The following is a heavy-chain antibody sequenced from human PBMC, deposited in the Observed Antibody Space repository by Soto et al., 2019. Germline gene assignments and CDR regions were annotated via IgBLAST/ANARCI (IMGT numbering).Heavy chain of an antibody. V-gene: IGHV1-3*01. CDR1: GYTFTSYA. Sequence: QVQLVQSGAEVKKPGASVKVSCKASGYTFTSYAMHWVRQAPGQRLEWMGWINAGNGNTKYSQKFQGRVTITRDTPASTAYMELSSLRSEDTAVYYCARGFGTAMARYYYYYGMDVWGQGTTVTVSS. CDR3: ARGFGTAMARYYYYYGMDV. CDR2: INAGNGNT. D-gene: IGHD5-18*01. J-gene: IGHJ6*02.